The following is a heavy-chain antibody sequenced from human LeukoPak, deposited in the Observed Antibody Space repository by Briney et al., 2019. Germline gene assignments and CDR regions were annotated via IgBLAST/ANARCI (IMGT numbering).Heavy chain of an antibody. V-gene: IGHV4-39*01. CDR2: IYYSGST. CDR1: GGSISSSSYY. J-gene: IGHJ5*02. Sequence: SETLSLNCTVSGGSISSSSYYWGWIRQPPGKGLEWIGSIYYSGSTYYNPSLKSRVTISVDTSKNQFSLKLSSVTAADTAVYYCARHRAAGLEDWFDPWGQGTLVTVSS. D-gene: IGHD6-13*01. CDR3: ARHRAAGLEDWFDP.